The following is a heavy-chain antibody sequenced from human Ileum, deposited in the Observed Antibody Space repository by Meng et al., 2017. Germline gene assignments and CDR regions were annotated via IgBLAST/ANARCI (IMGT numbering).Heavy chain of an antibody. D-gene: IGHD3-3*01. V-gene: IGHV3-74*01. CDR3: ARDLAWVLLDY. Sequence: GESLKISCAASGFTFNTYAMTWVRQSPGKGLEWISRIVSDGGITTYADSVKGRFTVSRDNAKNTLYLQMNSLGADDTAVYYCARDLAWVLLDYWGQGALVTVSS. J-gene: IGHJ4*02. CDR1: GFTFNTYA. CDR2: IVSDGGIT.